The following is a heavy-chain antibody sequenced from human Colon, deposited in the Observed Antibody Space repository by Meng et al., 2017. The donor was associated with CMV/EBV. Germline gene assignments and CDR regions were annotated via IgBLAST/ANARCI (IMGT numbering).Heavy chain of an antibody. D-gene: IGHD2-2*01. V-gene: IGHV3-74*01. CDR2: INSDGSST. CDR1: GFTFSSYW. Sequence: GESLKISCAASGFTFSSYWMHWVRQAPGKGLVWVSRINSDGSSTSYADSVKGRFTISRDNAKNTLYLQMNSLRAEDTAVYYCARVGVVPAARTYWYFDLWGRGTLVTVSS. J-gene: IGHJ2*01. CDR3: ARVGVVPAARTYWYFDL.